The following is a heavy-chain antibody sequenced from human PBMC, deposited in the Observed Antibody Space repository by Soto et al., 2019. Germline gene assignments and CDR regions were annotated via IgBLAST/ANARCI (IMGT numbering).Heavy chain of an antibody. Sequence: QVRLVQSGAEVKKPGASVKVSCKASGYTFTSYYIHWVRQAPGQGLEWMGVINPTGGSTTYPQKFQVRVTMTRDTSTSTVYMELSSLRSEDTAFYYCAREPIAVAGQYYYGMDVWGQGTTVTVSS. J-gene: IGHJ6*02. CDR2: INPTGGST. V-gene: IGHV1-46*01. CDR3: AREPIAVAGQYYYGMDV. CDR1: GYTFTSYY. D-gene: IGHD6-19*01.